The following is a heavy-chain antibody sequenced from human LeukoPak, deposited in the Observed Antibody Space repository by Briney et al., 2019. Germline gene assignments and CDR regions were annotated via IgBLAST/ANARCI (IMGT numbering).Heavy chain of an antibody. CDR2: IYYSGST. V-gene: IGHV4-59*01. CDR3: ASLDRRFSSSPEVDY. Sequence: PSETLSLTCTVSGGSISSYYWSWIRQPPGKGLEWIGYIYYSGSTNYNPSLKSRVTISVDTSKNQFSLKLSSVTAADTAVHYCASLDRRFSSSPEVDYWGQGTLVTVSS. J-gene: IGHJ4*02. CDR1: GGSISSYY. D-gene: IGHD6-6*01.